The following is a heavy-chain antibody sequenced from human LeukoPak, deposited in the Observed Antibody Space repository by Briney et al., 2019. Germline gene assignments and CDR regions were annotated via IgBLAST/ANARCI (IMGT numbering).Heavy chain of an antibody. D-gene: IGHD1-26*01. V-gene: IGHV5-51*01. CDR3: ARHEGSGSYYSY. CDR2: ISPDDSEI. Sequence: GESLKISCKGSGYSFTTYWIAWVRQMPGIGLEWMGIISPDDSEIRYSPSFRGQVTISADKSTSTAYLQWSRLKASDTAIYYCARHEGSGSYYSYWGQGTLVTVSS. CDR1: GYSFTTYW. J-gene: IGHJ4*02.